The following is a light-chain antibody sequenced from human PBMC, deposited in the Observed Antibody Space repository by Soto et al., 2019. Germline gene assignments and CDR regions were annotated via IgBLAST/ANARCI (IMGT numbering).Light chain of an antibody. Sequence: EIVLTQSPATLSLSPGERATLSCRASQSIRNFLAWYQQKPGQAPRLLIYGASNRATGIPARFSGSGSGTDFSLTISSLEPEDFAVYYCQQHFNGPITFGQGTRLEIK. CDR3: QQHFNGPIT. CDR1: QSIRNF. V-gene: IGKV3-11*01. CDR2: GAS. J-gene: IGKJ5*01.